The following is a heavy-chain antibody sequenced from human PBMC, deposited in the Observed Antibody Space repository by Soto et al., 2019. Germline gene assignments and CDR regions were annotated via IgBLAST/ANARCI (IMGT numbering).Heavy chain of an antibody. Sequence: PGESLKISCKGSGYSFTSYWIGWVRQMPGKGLEWMGIIYPGDSDTRYSPSFQGQVTISADKSISTAYLQWSSLKASDTAMYYCARHGSRGAGINYFDYWGQGTQVTVSS. D-gene: IGHD6-13*01. CDR1: GYSFTSYW. CDR2: IYPGDSDT. CDR3: ARHGSRGAGINYFDY. J-gene: IGHJ4*02. V-gene: IGHV5-51*01.